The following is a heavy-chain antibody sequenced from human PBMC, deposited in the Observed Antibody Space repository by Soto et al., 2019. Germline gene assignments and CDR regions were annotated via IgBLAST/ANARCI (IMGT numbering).Heavy chain of an antibody. Sequence: QVQLVQSGAEVKKPGSSVKVSCKASGGTFSRHIISWVRQAPGQGLEWMGRIIPIYGTANYAQKFQGRVTITADKSTTTAYMELSSLRSEDTAVYYCARDLDCSRSFCQSDYWGQGTLVTVSS. J-gene: IGHJ4*02. CDR3: ARDLDCSRSFCQSDY. CDR1: GGTFSRHI. CDR2: IIPIYGTA. V-gene: IGHV1-69*08. D-gene: IGHD2-2*01.